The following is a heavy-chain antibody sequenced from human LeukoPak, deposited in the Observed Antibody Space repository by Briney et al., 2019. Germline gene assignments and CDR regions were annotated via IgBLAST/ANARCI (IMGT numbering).Heavy chain of an antibody. CDR3: AKDIGSGNYLGFDH. V-gene: IGHV3-9*01. CDR1: GFTFDDYA. CDR2: ISWNSGSI. J-gene: IGHJ4*02. D-gene: IGHD3-10*01. Sequence: GGSLRLSCAASGFTFDDYAMHWVRQAPGKGLEWVSGISWNSGSIGYADSVKGRFTISRDNAKNSLYLQMNSLRAEDTALYYCAKDIGSGNYLGFDHWGQGILVTVSS.